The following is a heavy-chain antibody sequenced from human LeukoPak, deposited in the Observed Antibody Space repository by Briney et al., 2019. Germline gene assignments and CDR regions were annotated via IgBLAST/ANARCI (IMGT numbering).Heavy chain of an antibody. J-gene: IGHJ5*01. CDR2: IWYDGGNK. CDR3: ARGGRDPGRGCFDS. CDR1: GFTFTSYG. V-gene: IGHV3-33*01. Sequence: GGSLRLSCAASGFTFTSYGMYWVRQAPGKGLWWVAVIWYDGGNKYYADSVKGRFTLSRETTTNTLCLQMSSLRAENTAVYFSARGGRDPGRGCFDSWGQGTLVTVSS. D-gene: IGHD1-14*01.